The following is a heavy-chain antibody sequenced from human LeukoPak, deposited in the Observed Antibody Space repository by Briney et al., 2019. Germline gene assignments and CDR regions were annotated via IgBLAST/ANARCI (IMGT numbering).Heavy chain of an antibody. CDR1: GGSFSGYY. CDR3: ARHGSDRFSRYYFDH. D-gene: IGHD3-3*01. J-gene: IGHJ4*02. CDR2: INHSGST. V-gene: IGHV4-34*01. Sequence: SETLSLTCAVYGGSFSGYYWSWIRQPPGKGLEWIGEINHSGSTNYNPSLKSRVTISVDTSKNQFSLKLSSVTAADTAVYYCARHGSDRFSRYYFDHWGQGTLVTVSS.